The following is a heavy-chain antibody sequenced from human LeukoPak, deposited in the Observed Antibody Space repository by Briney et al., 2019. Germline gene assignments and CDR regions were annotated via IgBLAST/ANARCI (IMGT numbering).Heavy chain of an antibody. CDR3: ARGPYSYDSSGAFDI. J-gene: IGHJ3*02. CDR1: GGSFSDYY. Sequence: SETLSLTCAVYGGSFSDYYWNWIRQPPGKGLEWIGEINHSGSTNYNPSLKSRVTISVDSSKNQLSLKLSSVTAADTAVYFCARGPYSYDSSGAFDIWGQGTMVTVSS. D-gene: IGHD3-22*01. CDR2: INHSGST. V-gene: IGHV4-34*01.